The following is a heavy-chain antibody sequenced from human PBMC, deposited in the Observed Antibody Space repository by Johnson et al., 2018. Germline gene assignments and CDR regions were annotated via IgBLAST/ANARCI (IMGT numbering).Heavy chain of an antibody. J-gene: IGHJ3*02. Sequence: VQLVESGAEVKKPGASVKVSCKASGYTFTTNYLHWVRQAPGQGLEWMAIINPSGGTTTYAQKFQGRLTVTRDTTTSTVYMKLSSLGSEDPAVYYCARVRYFAGRGDAFDIWGQGTMVTVSS. CDR3: ARVRYFAGRGDAFDI. CDR2: INPSGGTT. V-gene: IGHV1-46*01. CDR1: GYTFTTNY. D-gene: IGHD2/OR15-2a*01.